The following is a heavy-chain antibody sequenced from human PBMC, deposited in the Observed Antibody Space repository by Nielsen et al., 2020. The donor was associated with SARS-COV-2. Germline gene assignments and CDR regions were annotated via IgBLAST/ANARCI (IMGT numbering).Heavy chain of an antibody. D-gene: IGHD2-15*01. CDR1: GFIFNTYG. CDR2: ISDDNTI. V-gene: IGHV3-48*02. J-gene: IGHJ3*01. Sequence: GESLKISCEASGFIFNTYGMNWVRQAPGKGLEWISYISDDNTIFYADSVKGRFTISRDNAKNSLDLQMNSLRDEDTAVYYCARDSSRAADVWGQGTMVTVSP. CDR3: ARDSSRAADV.